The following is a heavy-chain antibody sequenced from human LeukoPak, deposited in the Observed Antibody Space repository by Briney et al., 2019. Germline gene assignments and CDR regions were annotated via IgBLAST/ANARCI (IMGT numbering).Heavy chain of an antibody. D-gene: IGHD3-22*01. CDR1: GFTFSSYW. V-gene: IGHV3-7*03. CDR3: ARDSGDSSGYYYAEGFDY. CDR2: IKQDGSEK. Sequence: PGGSLRLSCVASGFTFSSYWMNWVRQAPGKGLEWVANIKQDGSEKYYVDSVKGRFTISRDNAKNSLYLQMNSLRAEDTAVYYCARDSGDSSGYYYAEGFDYWGQGTLVTVSS. J-gene: IGHJ4*02.